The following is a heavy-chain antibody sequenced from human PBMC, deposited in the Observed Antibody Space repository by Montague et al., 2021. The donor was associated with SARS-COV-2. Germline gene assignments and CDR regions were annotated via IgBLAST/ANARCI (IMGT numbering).Heavy chain of an antibody. V-gene: IGHV4-39*01. D-gene: IGHD1-1*01. Sequence: SETLSLTCTVSSGSISNDICYWGWIREPPGKGPEWIGGSRYGGTSYYXRSLKSRVTISIDTSKNQCSLKMTAVTAADTAVYFCARQDIQLRFDLWGRGTLVTVSS. J-gene: IGHJ2*01. CDR3: ARQDIQLRFDL. CDR1: SGSISNDICY. CDR2: SRYGGTS.